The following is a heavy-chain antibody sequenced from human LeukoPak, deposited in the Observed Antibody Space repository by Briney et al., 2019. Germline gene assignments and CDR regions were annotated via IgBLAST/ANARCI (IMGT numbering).Heavy chain of an antibody. CDR1: GYTFTSYD. V-gene: IGHV1-8*01. CDR3: EPSTHVRPASDS. D-gene: IGHD3-3*02. CDR2: MNPNSGNT. Sequence: ASVKVSCKASGYTFTSYDINWVRQATGQGLEWMGWMNPNSGNTGYAQKFQGRVTMTRNTSISTAYMELSSLRSEDTAVYYCEPSTHVRPASDSWGPGTLVTVSS. J-gene: IGHJ4*02.